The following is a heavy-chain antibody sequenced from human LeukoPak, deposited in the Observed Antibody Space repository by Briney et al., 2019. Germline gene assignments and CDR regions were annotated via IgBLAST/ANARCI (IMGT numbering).Heavy chain of an antibody. J-gene: IGHJ4*02. CDR3: ARLDYGGNSVDY. CDR2: ISAYNGNT. V-gene: IGHV1-18*01. D-gene: IGHD4-23*01. CDR1: GGTFSSYA. Sequence: GASVKVSCKASGGTFSSYAISWVRQAPGQGLEWMGWISAYNGNTNYAQKLQGRVTMTTDTSTSTAYMELRSLRSDDTAVYYCARLDYGGNSVDYWGQGTLVTVSS.